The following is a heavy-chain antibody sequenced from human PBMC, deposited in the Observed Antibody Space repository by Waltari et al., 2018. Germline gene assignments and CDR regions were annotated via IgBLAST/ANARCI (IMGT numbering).Heavy chain of an antibody. V-gene: IGHV3-74*01. CDR1: GFTFSSYW. D-gene: IGHD4-4*01. Sequence: EVQLVASGGGLVQPGGSLRLSCGAPGFTFSSYWMHWFREAPGKGLVGVSRINSDGSSTSYADSVKGRFTISRDNAKNTLYLQMNSLRAEDTAVYYCARGLGYSKIFYYYGMDVWGQGTTVTVSS. CDR2: INSDGSST. J-gene: IGHJ6*02. CDR3: ARGLGYSKIFYYYGMDV.